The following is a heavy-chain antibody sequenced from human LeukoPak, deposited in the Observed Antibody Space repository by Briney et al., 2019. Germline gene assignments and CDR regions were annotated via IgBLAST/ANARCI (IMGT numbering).Heavy chain of an antibody. CDR3: AISRDYSDYYLDS. D-gene: IGHD4-11*01. CDR1: GYIFTGYY. V-gene: IGHV1-2*06. Sequence: ASVKVSCKASGYIFTGYYLHWVRQALGQGLEWMGRINPVTGGTDYAQNFQGRVTVTRDTSISTAYMEVSRLTSDDAAVYFCAISRDYSDYYLDSWGQGTLVTVSS. CDR2: INPVTGGT. J-gene: IGHJ4*02.